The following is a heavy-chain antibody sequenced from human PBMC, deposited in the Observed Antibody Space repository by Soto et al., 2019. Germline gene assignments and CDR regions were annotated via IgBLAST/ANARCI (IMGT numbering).Heavy chain of an antibody. CDR3: AKEGYDSSGYYPNWFDP. J-gene: IGHJ5*02. D-gene: IGHD3-22*01. CDR2: ISGSGGST. V-gene: IGHV3-23*01. CDR1: GFTFSSYA. Sequence: GGSLRLSCAASGFTFSSYAMSWVRQAPGKGLEWVSAISGSGGSTYYADSMKGRFTISRDNSKNTLYLQMNSLRAEDTAVYYCAKEGYDSSGYYPNWFDPWGQGTLVTVSS.